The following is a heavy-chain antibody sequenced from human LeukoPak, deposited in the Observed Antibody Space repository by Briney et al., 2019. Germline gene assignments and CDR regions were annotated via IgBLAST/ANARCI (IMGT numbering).Heavy chain of an antibody. J-gene: IGHJ4*02. CDR2: IYYSGST. CDR3: ARHQSDYGDYVHFDY. Sequence: SETLSLTCTVSGASINNYYWSWIRQTPGKGLEWIGYIYYSGSTNYNPSLKSRVTMSVDTSKNQFSLILSSVTAADTAVYYCARHQSDYGDYVHFDYWGQGTLVTVSS. D-gene: IGHD4-17*01. V-gene: IGHV4-59*08. CDR1: GASINNYY.